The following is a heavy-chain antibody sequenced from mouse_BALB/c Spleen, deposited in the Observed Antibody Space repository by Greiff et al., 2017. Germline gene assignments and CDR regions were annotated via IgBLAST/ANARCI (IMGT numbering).Heavy chain of an antibody. V-gene: IGHV5-6*01. Sequence: EVHLVESGGDLVKPGGSLKLSCAASGFTFSSYGMSWVRQTPDKRLEWVATISSGGSYTYYPDSVKGRFTISRDNAKNTLYLQMSSLKSEDTAMYYCARQGNYWYFDVWGAGTTVTVSS. D-gene: IGHD2-1*01. CDR2: ISSGGSYT. CDR1: GFTFSSYG. J-gene: IGHJ1*01. CDR3: ARQGNYWYFDV.